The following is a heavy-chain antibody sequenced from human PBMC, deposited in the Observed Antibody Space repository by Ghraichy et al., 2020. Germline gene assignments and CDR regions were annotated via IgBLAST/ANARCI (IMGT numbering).Heavy chain of an antibody. CDR1: GGSFSGYY. D-gene: IGHD3-3*01. CDR2: INHSGST. Sequence: ETLSLTCAVYGGSFSGYYWSWIRQPPGKGLEWIGEINHSGSTNYNPSLKSRVTISVDTSKNQFSLKLSSVTAADTAVYYCAIQGGLFGVDPIDYWGQGTLVTVSS. J-gene: IGHJ4*02. CDR3: AIQGGLFGVDPIDY. V-gene: IGHV4-34*01.